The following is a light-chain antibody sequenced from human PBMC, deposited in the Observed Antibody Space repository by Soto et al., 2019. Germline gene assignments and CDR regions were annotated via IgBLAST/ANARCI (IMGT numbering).Light chain of an antibody. J-gene: IGKJ1*01. CDR1: QTVRNNY. CDR3: QQRLNWPPG. V-gene: IGKV3-11*01. CDR2: DAS. Sequence: EFVLTQSPGTLSLSPGERATLSCRASQTVRNNYLAWYQQKPGQAPRLLIYDASNRATGVPARFSGSGSGTDFTLTISDLEPADFGLYYCQQRLNWPPGFGQGTKVDIK.